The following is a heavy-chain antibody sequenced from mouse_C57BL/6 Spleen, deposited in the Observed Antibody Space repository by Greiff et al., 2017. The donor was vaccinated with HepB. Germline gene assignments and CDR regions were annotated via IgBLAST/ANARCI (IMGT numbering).Heavy chain of an antibody. J-gene: IGHJ4*01. V-gene: IGHV5-6*01. CDR3: ARHGSSLDYYAMDY. D-gene: IGHD1-1*01. CDR2: ISSGGSYT. CDR1: GFTFSSYG. Sequence: EVKLVESGGDLVKPGGSLKLSCAASGFTFSSYGMSWVRQTPDKRLEWVATISSGGSYTYYPDSVKGRFTISRDNAKNTLYLQMSSLKSEDTAMYYCARHGSSLDYYAMDYWGQGTSVTVSS.